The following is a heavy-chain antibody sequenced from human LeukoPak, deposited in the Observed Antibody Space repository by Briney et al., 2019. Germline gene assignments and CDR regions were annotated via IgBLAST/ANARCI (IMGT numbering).Heavy chain of an antibody. CDR3: TRVQSPNYYYYGMDV. V-gene: IGHV3-49*04. CDR1: GFTFGDYA. CDR2: IRSKAYGGTT. D-gene: IGHD4-11*01. J-gene: IGHJ6*02. Sequence: PGGSPRLSCTASGFTFGDYAMSWVRQAPGKGLEWVGFIRSKAYGGTTEYAASVKGRFTISRDDSKSIAYLQMNSLKTEDTAVYYCTRVQSPNYYYYGMDVWGQGTTVTVSS.